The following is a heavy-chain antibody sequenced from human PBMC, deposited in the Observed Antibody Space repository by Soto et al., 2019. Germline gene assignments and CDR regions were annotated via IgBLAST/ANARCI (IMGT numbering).Heavy chain of an antibody. V-gene: IGHV3-21*01. CDR1: GFTFSSYS. CDR3: AREGIAAALDY. J-gene: IGHJ4*02. Sequence: EVQLVESGGGLVKPGGSLRLSCAASGFTFSSYSMNWVRQAPGKGLEWVSSISTSSSYIYYADSVKGRFTISRDNAKNSLYLQVNSLRAEDTAVYYCAREGIAAALDYWGQGTLVTVSS. CDR2: ISTSSSYI. D-gene: IGHD6-13*01.